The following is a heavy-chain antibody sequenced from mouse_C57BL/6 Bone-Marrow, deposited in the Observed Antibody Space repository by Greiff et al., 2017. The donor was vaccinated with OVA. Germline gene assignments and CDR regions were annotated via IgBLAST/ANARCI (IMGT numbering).Heavy chain of an antibody. D-gene: IGHD4-1*01. CDR1: GFTFSDYG. CDR3: ARPGKGGYYFDY. V-gene: IGHV5-15*01. J-gene: IGHJ2*01. CDR2: ISNLAYSI. Sequence: DVMLVESGGGLVQPGGSLKLSCAASGFTFSDYGMAWVRQAPRKGPEWVAFISNLAYSIYYADTVTGRFTISRENAKNTLYLEMSSLRSEDTAMYYCARPGKGGYYFDYWGQGTTLTVSS.